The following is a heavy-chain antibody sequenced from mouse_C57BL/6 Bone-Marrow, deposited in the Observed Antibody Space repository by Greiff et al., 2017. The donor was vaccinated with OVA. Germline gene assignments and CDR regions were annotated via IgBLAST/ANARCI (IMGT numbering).Heavy chain of an antibody. V-gene: IGHV1-81*01. Sequence: VQLQQPGAELVKPGASVKLSCKASGYTFTSYGISWVKQRPGQGLEWIGDIYPGSGSTYYNEKFKGKATLTADKSSSTAYMELRSLTSEDSAVYCCARADYGNYGEVDYWGQGTTLTVSA. D-gene: IGHD2-1*01. CDR1: GYTFTSYG. CDR3: ARADYGNYGEVDY. CDR2: IYPGSGST. J-gene: IGHJ2*01.